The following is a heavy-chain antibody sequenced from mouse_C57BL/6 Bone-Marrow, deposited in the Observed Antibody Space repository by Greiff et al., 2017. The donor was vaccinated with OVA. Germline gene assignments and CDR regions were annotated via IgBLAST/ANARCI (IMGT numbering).Heavy chain of an antibody. J-gene: IGHJ4*01. D-gene: IGHD2-4*01. CDR3: ARDMITRAMDY. Sequence: QFHLHPPCTSLLKPGASVKLSCKASGYTFTSYWMHWVKQRPVQGLELIGNINPSNGGTNYNEKFKSKATLTVDKSSSTAYMQLSSLTSEDSAVYYCARDMITRAMDYWGQGTSVTVSS. CDR2: INPSNGGT. CDR1: GYTFTSYW. V-gene: IGHV1-53*01.